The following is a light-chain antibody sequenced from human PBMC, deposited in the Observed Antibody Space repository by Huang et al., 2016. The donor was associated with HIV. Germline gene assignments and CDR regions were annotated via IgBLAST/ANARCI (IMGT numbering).Light chain of an antibody. V-gene: IGKV3-15*01. J-gene: IGKJ5*01. CDR1: QSINVN. CDR3: QQYKKWPPT. Sequence: IVMTQSPATLSVSPGERATLSCRASQSINVNLAWNLAWYQQRPGQAPRLLIYGASTRAPGVPARFSGSGSGTEFTLTISSLQSEDFAVYYCQQYKKWPPTFGQGTRLEIK. CDR2: GAS.